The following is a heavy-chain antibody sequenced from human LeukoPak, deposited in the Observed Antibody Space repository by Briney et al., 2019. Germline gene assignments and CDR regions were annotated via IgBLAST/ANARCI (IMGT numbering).Heavy chain of an antibody. V-gene: IGHV1-2*02. CDR3: ARGWTDYDTLTGYYSEYFFDS. J-gene: IGHJ4*02. Sequence: ASVEVSCKASGYTFTAFYIHWVRQAPGQGLEWMGWINPNSGGTSYAHKFQARVTMTRDTSITTAFMELSSLTSDDTAVYYCARGWTDYDTLTGYYSEYFFDSWGQGTLVTVSS. CDR2: INPNSGGT. CDR1: GYTFTAFY. D-gene: IGHD3-9*01.